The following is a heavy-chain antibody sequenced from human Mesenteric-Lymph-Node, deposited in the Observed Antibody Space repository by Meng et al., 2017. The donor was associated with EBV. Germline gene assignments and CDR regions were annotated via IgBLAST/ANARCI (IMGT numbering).Heavy chain of an antibody. CDR2: IYYRGSP. Sequence: APAPRLGEPAETVYLTRTVSVASHSNGSDHWGGIRQPPGKGLEWIGVIYYRGSPCHTPYLRSRVNISVDTSKNHFSLKLSSVTAADTAMYYCVSYDYGNYVSFDSWGQGILVTVSS. V-gene: IGHV4-39*01. CDR3: VSYDYGNYVSFDS. CDR1: VASHSNGSDH. D-gene: IGHD4-11*01. J-gene: IGHJ4*02.